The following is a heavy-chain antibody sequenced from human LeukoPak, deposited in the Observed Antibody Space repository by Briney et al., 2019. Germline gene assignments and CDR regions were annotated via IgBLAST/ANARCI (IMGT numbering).Heavy chain of an antibody. J-gene: IGHJ4*02. V-gene: IGHV3-23*01. D-gene: IGHD1-7*01. Sequence: GGSLRLSCAASGFTFSRSAMSWVRQTPGKGLEWVSGISGSGDTTYYADSVKGRFTISRGNSKNTLSLQMNSLSADDTAVYFCAKVGNSNYVFVYWGQGTLVIVSS. CDR1: GFTFSRSA. CDR3: AKVGNSNYVFVY. CDR2: ISGSGDTT.